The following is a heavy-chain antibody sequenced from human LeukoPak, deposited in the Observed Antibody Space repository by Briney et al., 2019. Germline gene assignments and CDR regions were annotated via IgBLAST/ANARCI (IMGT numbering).Heavy chain of an antibody. D-gene: IGHD2-8*01. Sequence: GGSLRLSCAASGFTFSSYGMHWVRQAPGKGLEWVAVISYDGSNKYYADSVKGRFTISRDNSKNTLYLQMNSLRAEDTAVYYCARVVLDRPYYYYYMDVWGKGTTVTVSS. CDR3: ARVVLDRPYYYYYMDV. CDR1: GFTFSSYG. V-gene: IGHV3-30*19. J-gene: IGHJ6*03. CDR2: ISYDGSNK.